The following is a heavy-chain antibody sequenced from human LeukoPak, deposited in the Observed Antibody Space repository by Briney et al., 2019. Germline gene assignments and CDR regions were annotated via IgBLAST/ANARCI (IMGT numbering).Heavy chain of an antibody. CDR2: ISSSGTAI. CDR3: ARGLYKNGWYYFDY. J-gene: IGHJ4*02. CDR1: GFTFSSYE. D-gene: IGHD6-19*01. Sequence: PGGSLRLSCAASGFTFSSYEMNWVRQAPGKGLQWVSDISSSGTAIYYADSVKGRFTISRDNSENTLHLQMNSLKDEDTAVYYCARGLYKNGWYYFDYWGQGTLVTVSS. V-gene: IGHV3-48*03.